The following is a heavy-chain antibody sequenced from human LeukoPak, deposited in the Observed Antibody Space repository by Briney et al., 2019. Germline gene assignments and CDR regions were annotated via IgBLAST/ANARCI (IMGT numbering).Heavy chain of an antibody. Sequence: GGSLRLSCAASEFTFSSYNMNWVRQAPGKGLEWVSSISSSSAYIYYADSVKGRFTISRDNAKNSLYLQMNSLRAEDTAVYYCAREMFWSGYFSNLHFDYWGQGTLVTVSS. CDR3: AREMFWSGYFSNLHFDY. CDR1: EFTFSSYN. CDR2: ISSSSAYI. D-gene: IGHD3-3*01. J-gene: IGHJ4*02. V-gene: IGHV3-21*01.